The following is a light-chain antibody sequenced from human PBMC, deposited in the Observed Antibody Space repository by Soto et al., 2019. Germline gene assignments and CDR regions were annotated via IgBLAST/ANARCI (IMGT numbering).Light chain of an antibody. CDR3: QQSDNVPRT. Sequence: DIQMTQSPSSLSASVGDKVTITCRASQSISSYLNWYQQKPGKAPKLLIYDASSLQSGVPSRFSGRGSGTEFTLTISSVQPEDFATYYCQQSDNVPRTFGQGTKLEIK. CDR1: QSISSY. CDR2: DAS. V-gene: IGKV1-39*01. J-gene: IGKJ2*01.